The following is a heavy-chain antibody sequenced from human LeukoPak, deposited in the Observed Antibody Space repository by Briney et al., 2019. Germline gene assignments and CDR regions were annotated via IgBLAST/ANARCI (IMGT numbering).Heavy chain of an antibody. CDR2: ISGSGGST. D-gene: IGHD5-18*01. V-gene: IGHV3-23*01. CDR3: TTVSDSVLVTDYMDV. J-gene: IGHJ6*03. Sequence: GGSLRLSCAASGFTFSSYAMSWVRQAPGKGLEWVSAISGSGGSTYYADSVKGRFTISRDNSKNTLYLQMNSLSADDTAVYYCTTVSDSVLVTDYMDVWGKGTTVTVSS. CDR1: GFTFSSYA.